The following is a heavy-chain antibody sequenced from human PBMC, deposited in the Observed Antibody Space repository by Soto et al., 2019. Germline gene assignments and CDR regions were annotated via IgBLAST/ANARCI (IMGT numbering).Heavy chain of an antibody. V-gene: IGHV4-59*08. CDR3: ARLRRHVSGPGDFPI. CDR1: GGSISSYY. CDR2: IYYTGST. Sequence: SETLSLTCTVSGGSISSYYWSWIRQPPGRGLEYIGYIYYTGSTNYSPSLKSRVTISLDTSKNQFSLKLTSVTAADSAIYYCARLRRHVSGPGDFPIWGQGTMVTVSS. D-gene: IGHD2-21*02. J-gene: IGHJ3*02.